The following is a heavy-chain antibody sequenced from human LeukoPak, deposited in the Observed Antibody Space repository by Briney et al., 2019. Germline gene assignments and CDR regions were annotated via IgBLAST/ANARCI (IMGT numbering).Heavy chain of an antibody. CDR1: GFTFNNYA. D-gene: IGHD6-6*01. J-gene: IGHJ6*02. CDR2: ISRDGGNQ. CDR3: AKDPSIAALPVGMDV. Sequence: PGGSLRLSCAASGFTFNNYAMHWVRQAPGKGLEWVAVISRDGGNQYYTDSVKGRFTISRDKSKNTLYLQMNSLRAEDTAVYYCAKDPSIAALPVGMDVWGQGTTVTVSS. V-gene: IGHV3-30-3*01.